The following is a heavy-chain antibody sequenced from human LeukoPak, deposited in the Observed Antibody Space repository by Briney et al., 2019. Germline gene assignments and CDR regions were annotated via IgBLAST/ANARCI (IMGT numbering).Heavy chain of an antibody. D-gene: IGHD5-24*01. CDR2: IRGKANSYAT. V-gene: IGHV3-73*01. J-gene: IGHJ4*02. Sequence: GGSLRLSCAASGFTFSGSAMHWVRQASGKGLEWVGRIRGKANSYATAYAASVKGRFTISRDDSKNTAYLQMNSLKTEDTAVYYCTRHFPQVRDYWGQGTLVTVSS. CDR1: GFTFSGSA. CDR3: TRHFPQVRDY.